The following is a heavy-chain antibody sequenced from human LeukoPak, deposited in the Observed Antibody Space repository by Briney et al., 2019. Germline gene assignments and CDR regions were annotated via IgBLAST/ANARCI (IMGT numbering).Heavy chain of an antibody. CDR1: GGSFSGYY. V-gene: IGHV4-34*01. J-gene: IGHJ6*02. Sequence: SETLSRTCAVYGGSFSGYYWSWIRQPPGKGLEWIGEINHSGSTNYNPSLKSRVTISVDTPKNQFSLKLSSVTAADTAVYYCARGLGYGSVYYYYGMDVWGQGTTVTVSS. CDR2: INHSGST. CDR3: ARGLGYGSVYYYYGMDV. D-gene: IGHD3-10*01.